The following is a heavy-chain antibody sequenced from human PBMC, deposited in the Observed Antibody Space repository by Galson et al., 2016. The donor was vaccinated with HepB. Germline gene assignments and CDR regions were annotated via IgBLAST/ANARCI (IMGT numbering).Heavy chain of an antibody. CDR3: SRAYFPNGVCNTGNVRFDY. D-gene: IGHD2-8*01. CDR1: GFSLRTSGEG. Sequence: PALVKPTQTLTLTCTFSGFSLRTSGEGVGWIRQPPGKALEWLALIYWDDDKRYSPSLKSSLTITKDTSKNQVVLTMTNMDPVDTATYYCSRAYFPNGVCNTGNVRFDYWGQGTLVTVSS. V-gene: IGHV2-5*02. CDR2: IYWDDDK. J-gene: IGHJ4*02.